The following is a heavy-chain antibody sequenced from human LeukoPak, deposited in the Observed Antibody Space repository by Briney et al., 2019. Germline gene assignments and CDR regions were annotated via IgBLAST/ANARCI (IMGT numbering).Heavy chain of an antibody. CDR3: AKDSYWYSSRGHDAFDI. V-gene: IGHV3-48*03. CDR1: GFTFSSYE. J-gene: IGHJ3*02. D-gene: IGHD6-13*01. CDR2: ISSSGSTI. Sequence: HPGGSLRLSCAASGFTFSSYEINWVRQAPGKGLEWVSYISSSGSTIKYADSVKGRFTISRDNSKNTLYLQMNSLRAEDTAVYYCAKDSYWYSSRGHDAFDIWGQGTMATVSS.